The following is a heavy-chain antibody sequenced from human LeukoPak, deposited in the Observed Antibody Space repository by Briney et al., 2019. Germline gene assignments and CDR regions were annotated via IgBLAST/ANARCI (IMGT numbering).Heavy chain of an antibody. CDR3: AVTIVVATRASDY. Sequence: GGTLRLSCAASGFTFSSYGMSWVRQAPGKGLEWVSAISGSGGSTYYADSVKGRFTISRDNSKNTLYLRMNSLRAEDTAVYYCAVTIVVATRASDYWGQGTLVTVSS. V-gene: IGHV3-23*01. J-gene: IGHJ4*02. CDR2: ISGSGGST. CDR1: GFTFSSYG. D-gene: IGHD2-21*02.